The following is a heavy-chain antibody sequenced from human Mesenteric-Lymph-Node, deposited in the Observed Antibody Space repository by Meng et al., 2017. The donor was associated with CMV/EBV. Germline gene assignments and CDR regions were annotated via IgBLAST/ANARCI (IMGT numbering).Heavy chain of an antibody. CDR3: AREAVTTYGLDV. CDR2: ISGNGGSS. Sequence: GESLKISCAASGFMFDDYAMHWVRQAPGKGLEWVSSISGNGGSSFYADSVRGRFTVSRDNSKNTLYLQMNSLRAEDTAVYYCAREAVTTYGLDVWGQGTTVTVSS. V-gene: IGHV3-23*01. CDR1: GFMFDDYA. J-gene: IGHJ6*02. D-gene: IGHD4-11*01.